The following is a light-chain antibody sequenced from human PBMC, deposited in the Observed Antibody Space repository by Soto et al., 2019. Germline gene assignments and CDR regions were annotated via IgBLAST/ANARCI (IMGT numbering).Light chain of an antibody. J-gene: IGKJ5*01. CDR2: GAS. CDR1: QSVSSN. V-gene: IGKV3D-15*01. CDR3: QQYNNWPPIT. Sequence: EVVMTQSPATLSVCAGERATLSGRASQSVSSNLAWYQQKPGQAPRLLIYGASTRATGIPARFSGSGSGTEFTLTISSLQSEDFAVYYCQQYNNWPPITFGQGTRLEI.